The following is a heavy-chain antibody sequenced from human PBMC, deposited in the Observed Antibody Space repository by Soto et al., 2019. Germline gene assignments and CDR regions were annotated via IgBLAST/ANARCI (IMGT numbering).Heavy chain of an antibody. CDR2: MNPNNGNA. V-gene: IGHV1-8*01. CDR1: GFTFITYD. CDR3: ARRKERSGPYYLDL. J-gene: IGHJ4*02. D-gene: IGHD6-25*01. Sequence: QVQLLQSGAEVKKPGASVKVSCKASGFTFITYDFSWVRQAAGQGLEWMGWMNPNNGNAGFAQKLRGRINMTRNTSIMTAYLELSSLRSDDSAVFFCARRKERSGPYYLDLWGQGTQVTVSS.